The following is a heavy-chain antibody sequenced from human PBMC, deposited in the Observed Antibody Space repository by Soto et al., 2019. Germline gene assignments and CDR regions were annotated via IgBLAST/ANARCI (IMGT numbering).Heavy chain of an antibody. CDR3: ARAAMGRSYYDCGGYYHNWFDP. J-gene: IGHJ5*02. CDR2: INPSGGST. CDR1: GYTFTSYY. Sequence: ASVKVSCKASGYTFTSYYIHCVRQAPGQGLEWMGIINPSGGSTSYAQKFQGRVTMTRDTSTSTVYMELSSLRSEDTAVYYCARAAMGRSYYDCGGYYHNWFDPWGQGTRVTVSS. D-gene: IGHD3-22*01. V-gene: IGHV1-46*01.